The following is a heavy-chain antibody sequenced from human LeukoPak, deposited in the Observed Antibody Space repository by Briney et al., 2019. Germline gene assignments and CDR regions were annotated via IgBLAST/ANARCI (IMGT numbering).Heavy chain of an antibody. CDR2: IIPIFGTA. V-gene: IGHV1-69*13. CDR1: GGTFSSYA. Sequence: SVKVSCKASGGTFSSYAISWVRQAPGQGLEWVGGIIPIFGTANYAQKFQGRVTITADESTSTAYMELSSLRSEDTAVYYCASVDGVVIIPVYFQHWGQGTLVTVSS. J-gene: IGHJ1*01. CDR3: ASVDGVVIIPVYFQH. D-gene: IGHD3-3*01.